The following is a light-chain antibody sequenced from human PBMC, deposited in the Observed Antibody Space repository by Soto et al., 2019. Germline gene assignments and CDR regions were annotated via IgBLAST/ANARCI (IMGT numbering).Light chain of an antibody. V-gene: IGKV3-20*01. CDR1: QSVSSSY. Sequence: EIVLTQSPGTLSLSPGERATLSCRASQSVSSSYLAWYQQKPGQAPRLLIYGASSRATGIPDRFSGSGSGTDFTLNITRLEPEDFAMYYCQRYDSLRTFGQGTEVDIX. CDR3: QRYDSLRT. CDR2: GAS. J-gene: IGKJ1*01.